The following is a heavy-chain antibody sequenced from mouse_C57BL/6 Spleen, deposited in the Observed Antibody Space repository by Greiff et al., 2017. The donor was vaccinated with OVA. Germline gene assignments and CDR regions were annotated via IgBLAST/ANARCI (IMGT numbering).Heavy chain of an antibody. D-gene: IGHD1-1*01. J-gene: IGHJ2*01. CDR1: GYSITSGYY. CDR2: ISYDGSN. V-gene: IGHV3-6*01. Sequence: VQLKQSGPGLVKPSQSLSLTCSVTGYSITSGYYWNWIRQFPGNKLEWMGYISYDGSNNYNPSLKNRISITRDTSKNQFFLKLNSVTTEDTATYYCARGSNDYFDYWGQGTTLTVSS. CDR3: ARGSNDYFDY.